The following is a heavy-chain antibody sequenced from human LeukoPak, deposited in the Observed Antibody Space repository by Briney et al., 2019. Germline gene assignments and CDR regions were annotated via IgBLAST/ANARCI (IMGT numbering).Heavy chain of an antibody. CDR1: GYTFTSYY. D-gene: IGHD5-12*01. J-gene: IGHJ5*02. Sequence: GASVKVSCKTSGYTFTSYYMHWVRQAPGQGLEWMGWINPNSGGTNYAQKFQGRVTMTRDTSISTAYMELSRLRSDDTAVYYCARAVYSGYPIGVTDWFDPWGQGTLVTVSS. CDR2: INPNSGGT. CDR3: ARAVYSGYPIGVTDWFDP. V-gene: IGHV1-2*02.